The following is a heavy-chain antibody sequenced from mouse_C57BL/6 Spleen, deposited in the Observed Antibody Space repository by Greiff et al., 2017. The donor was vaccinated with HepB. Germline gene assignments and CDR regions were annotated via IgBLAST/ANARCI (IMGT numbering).Heavy chain of an antibody. Sequence: VQLQESGPGLVQPSQSLSITCTVSGFSFTSYGVHWVRQSPGKGLEWLGVIWRGGSTDYNAAFMSRLSITKDNSKSQVFFKMNSLQADDTAIYYCATSYYDYDEAMDYWGQGTSVTVSS. J-gene: IGHJ4*01. V-gene: IGHV2-5*01. D-gene: IGHD2-4*01. CDR1: GFSFTSYG. CDR3: ATSYYDYDEAMDY. CDR2: IWRGGST.